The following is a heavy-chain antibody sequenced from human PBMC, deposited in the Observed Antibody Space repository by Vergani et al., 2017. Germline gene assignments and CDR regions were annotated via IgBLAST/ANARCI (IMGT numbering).Heavy chain of an antibody. CDR2: MNPNSGNT. V-gene: IGHV1-8*01. J-gene: IGHJ3*02. Sequence: QVQLVQSGAEVKKPGASVKVSCKASGYTFTSYDINWVRQATGQGLEWMGWMNPNSGNTGYAQKFQGRVTMTEDTSTDTAYMELSSLRSEDTAVYYCATGPKIQRAFDIWGQGTMVTVSS. CDR3: ATGPKIQRAFDI. CDR1: GYTFTSYD. D-gene: IGHD1-1*01.